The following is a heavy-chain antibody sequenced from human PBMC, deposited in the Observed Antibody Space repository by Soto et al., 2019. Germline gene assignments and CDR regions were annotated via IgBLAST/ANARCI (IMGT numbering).Heavy chain of an antibody. CDR1: GGYISSHY. D-gene: IGHD3-22*01. CDR2: VYYSGST. V-gene: IGHV4-59*11. J-gene: IGHJ4*02. Sequence: SETLSLTCTVSGGYISSHYWNWIRQSPGKGLEWIGYVYYSGSTNYNPSLKSRATISVDTSKNHFSLKLSSVTAADTAVYYCARSGWEWDSSGYPRLDIVFAYWGKVALVTVSS. CDR3: ARSGWEWDSSGYPRLDIVFAY.